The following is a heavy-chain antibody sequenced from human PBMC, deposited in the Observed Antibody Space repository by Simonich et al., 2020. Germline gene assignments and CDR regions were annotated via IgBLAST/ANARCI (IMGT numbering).Heavy chain of an antibody. CDR2: IKQDGSEK. D-gene: IGHD6-19*01. CDR1: GFTFSSYW. V-gene: IGHV3-7*01. CDR3: ARDGLETAYYYYMDV. J-gene: IGHJ6*03. Sequence: EVQLVESGGGLVQPGGSLRLSCAASGFTFSSYWMSWVRQAPGKGLEWVANIKQDGSEKYYVDSVKGRFTISRDKAKNSLDRKMNSLRAEDTAVYYWARDGLETAYYYYMDVWGKGTTVTVSS.